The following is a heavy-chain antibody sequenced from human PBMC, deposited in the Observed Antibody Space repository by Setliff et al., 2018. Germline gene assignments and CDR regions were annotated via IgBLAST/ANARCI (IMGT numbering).Heavy chain of an antibody. CDR1: GFTIADHF. V-gene: IGHV3-11*04. Sequence: GGSLRLSCAASGFTIADHFMTWIRRAPGKGLEWVSYMSAWGTTIYYADSVKGRFTISRDNAKNLLYLQMNSLRAEDTAVYYCARDMTGSSWIFESWGQGTLVTVSS. CDR3: ARDMTGSSWIFES. CDR2: MSAWGTTI. D-gene: IGHD2-2*01. J-gene: IGHJ4*02.